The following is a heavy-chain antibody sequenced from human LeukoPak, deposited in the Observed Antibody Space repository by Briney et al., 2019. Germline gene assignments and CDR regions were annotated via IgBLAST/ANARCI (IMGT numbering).Heavy chain of an antibody. Sequence: GASVTVSCLASGYTFTSYGISWVRQAPGQGLEWMGWISAYNGNTNYAQKLQGRVTMTTDTSTSTAYMELRSLRSDDTAAYYCAKSSTHRYNWKSGQLHDTFDIWGQGTMVTVSS. CDR2: ISAYNGNT. V-gene: IGHV1-18*01. D-gene: IGHD1-20*01. CDR3: AKSSTHRYNWKSGQLHDTFDI. J-gene: IGHJ3*02. CDR1: GYTFTSYG.